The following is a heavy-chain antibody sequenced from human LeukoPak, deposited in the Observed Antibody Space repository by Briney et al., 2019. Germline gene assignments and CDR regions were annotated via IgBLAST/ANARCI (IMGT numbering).Heavy chain of an antibody. Sequence: GGSLRLSCAASGFTFSSYGMHWVRQAPGKGLEWVAFIRYDGSNKYYADSVKGRFTISRDNSKNTLYLQMNSLRAEDTAVYYCAKGQLPDYYYMDVWGKGTTVTVSS. CDR3: AKGQLPDYYYMDV. CDR2: IRYDGSNK. J-gene: IGHJ6*03. V-gene: IGHV3-30*02. D-gene: IGHD2-2*01. CDR1: GFTFSSYG.